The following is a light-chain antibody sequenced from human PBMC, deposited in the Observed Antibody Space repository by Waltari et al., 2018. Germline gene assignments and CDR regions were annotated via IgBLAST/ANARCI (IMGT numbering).Light chain of an antibody. CDR3: SAWDSSLSVWV. J-gene: IGLJ3*02. Sequence: QAGLTQPPSVSKGLRQTATLTCTGNSNNVGNKGAAWLQQHQGHPPKLLSYRSNNRPSGISERLSASRSGNTASLTITGLQPEDEGDYYCSAWDSSLSVWVFGGGTKLTVL. CDR2: RSN. CDR1: SNNVGNKG. V-gene: IGLV10-54*01.